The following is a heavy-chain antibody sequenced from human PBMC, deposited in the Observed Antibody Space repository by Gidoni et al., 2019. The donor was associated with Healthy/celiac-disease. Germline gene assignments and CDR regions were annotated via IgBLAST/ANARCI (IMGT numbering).Heavy chain of an antibody. Sequence: QVQLVQSGAEVKKPGASVKVSCKASGYTFTSYDINWVRQATGQGLEWMGWMTPNSGNTGYAQKFQGRVTMTRNTSISTAYMELSSLRSEDTAVYYCARPLRFLEWPYYYYGMDVWGQGTTVTVSS. J-gene: IGHJ6*02. D-gene: IGHD3-3*01. CDR2: MTPNSGNT. V-gene: IGHV1-8*01. CDR3: ARPLRFLEWPYYYYGMDV. CDR1: GYTFTSYD.